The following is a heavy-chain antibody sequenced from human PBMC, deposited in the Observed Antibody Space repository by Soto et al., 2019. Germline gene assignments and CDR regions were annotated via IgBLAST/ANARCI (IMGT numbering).Heavy chain of an antibody. CDR3: ARDIVHTRDKNWFDP. CDR2: ISAYNGDT. J-gene: IGHJ5*02. D-gene: IGHD5-12*01. V-gene: IGHV1-18*01. CDR1: GYTFNSYG. Sequence: ASVKVSCKASGYTFNSYGITWVRQAPGQGLEWMGWISAYNGDTNYAQNFRGRVTMTTDTSTSTAYMELRSLRSDDTAMYYCARDIVHTRDKNWFDPWGQGXQVTVYS.